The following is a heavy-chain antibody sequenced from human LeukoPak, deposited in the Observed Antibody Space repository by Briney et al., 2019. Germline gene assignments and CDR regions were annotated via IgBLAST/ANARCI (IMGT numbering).Heavy chain of an antibody. CDR2: IASDGSST. V-gene: IGHV3-74*01. D-gene: IGHD4-23*01. CDR3: ARGRPHGNDY. CDR1: GFPLSSYW. Sequence: GGPRSLSCAAPGFPLSSYWMTWVGKAQGKGRVCVSRIASDGSSTTYADSVKGRFSISRDNAKNTLYLQMNSLRVEDTAVYYCARGRPHGNDYWGQGTLVTVSS. J-gene: IGHJ4*02.